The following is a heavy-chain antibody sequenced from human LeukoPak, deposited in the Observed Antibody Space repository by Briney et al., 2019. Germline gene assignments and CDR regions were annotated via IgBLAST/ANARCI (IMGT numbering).Heavy chain of an antibody. CDR3: ARRGGTVATIGDDFDY. CDR2: IYSGGST. D-gene: IGHD5-12*01. CDR1: GFTVSSNY. Sequence: GGSLRLSCAASGFTVSSNYMSWVRQAPGKGLEWVSVIYSGGSTYYADSVKGRFTISRDNSKNTLYLQMNSLRTEDTAIYYCARRGGTVATIGDDFDYWGQGTVVTVSS. V-gene: IGHV3-66*01. J-gene: IGHJ4*02.